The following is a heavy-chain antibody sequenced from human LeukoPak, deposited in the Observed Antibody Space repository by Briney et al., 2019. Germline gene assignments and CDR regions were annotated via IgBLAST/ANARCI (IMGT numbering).Heavy chain of an antibody. D-gene: IGHD3-9*01. CDR1: GGTFSSYA. Sequence: ASVKVSCKASGGTFSSYAISWVRQAPGQGLEWMGRIIPILGIANYAQKFQGRVTITADKSTSTAYMELSSLRSEDTAVYYCARKGYDILTGSPWFDPWGQGTLVTVSS. V-gene: IGHV1-69*04. CDR2: IIPILGIA. J-gene: IGHJ5*02. CDR3: ARKGYDILTGSPWFDP.